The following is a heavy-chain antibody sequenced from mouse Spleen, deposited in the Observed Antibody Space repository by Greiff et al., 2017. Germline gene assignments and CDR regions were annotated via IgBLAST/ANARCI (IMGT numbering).Heavy chain of an antibody. V-gene: IGHV1-59*01. Sequence: QVQLQQSGAELVRPGTSAKLSCKASGYTFTSYWMHWVKQRPGQGLEWIGVIDPSDSYTNYNQKFKGKATLTVDTSSSTAYMQLSSLTSEDSAVYYCARGGAMDYWGQGTSVTVSS. CDR3: ARGGAMDY. CDR1: GYTFTSYW. CDR2: IDPSDSYT. J-gene: IGHJ4*01.